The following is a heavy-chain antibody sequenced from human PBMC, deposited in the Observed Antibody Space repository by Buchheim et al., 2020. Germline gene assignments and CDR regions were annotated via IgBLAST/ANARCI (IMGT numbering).Heavy chain of an antibody. D-gene: IGHD4-17*01. J-gene: IGHJ4*02. V-gene: IGHV4-34*01. CDR1: GGSLSGDY. Sequence: QEQLRQWGAGLLKPSETLSLTCAVFGGSLSGDYWSWIRQPPGKGLEWIGEINHSGGTNYNPSLKSRVTLSVDTSQNQFSLKLTSVTAADTAVYYCAKGGDYMRNYWGQGTL. CDR2: INHSGGT. CDR3: AKGGDYMRNY.